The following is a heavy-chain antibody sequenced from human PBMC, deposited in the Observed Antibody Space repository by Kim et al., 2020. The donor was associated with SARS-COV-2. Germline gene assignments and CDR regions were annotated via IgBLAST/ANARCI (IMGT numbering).Heavy chain of an antibody. CDR3: AREGTRSYEV. V-gene: IGHV5-51*01. Sequence: GESLKISCKGSGYNFDTYWIVWVRQLPGRGLEWMGTIYPGDSDTKYSPSFQGQVTISADESISTAYLQLSGLKASDTAMYYFAREGTRSYEVWGQGTQVT. D-gene: IGHD2-2*01. J-gene: IGHJ4*02. CDR1: GYNFDTYW. CDR2: IYPGDSDT.